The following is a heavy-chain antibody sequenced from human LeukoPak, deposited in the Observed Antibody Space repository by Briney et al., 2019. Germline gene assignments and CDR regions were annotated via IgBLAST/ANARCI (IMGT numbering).Heavy chain of an antibody. Sequence: SETLSLTCTVSGGSISSYYWSWIRQPAGKGLDWIGRIYTSGSTNYNPSLKSRVTMSVDTSKNQFSLKLSSVTAADTAVYYCASSGDYGSGLAYWGQGTLVTVSS. J-gene: IGHJ4*02. CDR2: IYTSGST. CDR1: GGSISSYY. D-gene: IGHD3-10*01. V-gene: IGHV4-4*07. CDR3: ASSGDYGSGLAY.